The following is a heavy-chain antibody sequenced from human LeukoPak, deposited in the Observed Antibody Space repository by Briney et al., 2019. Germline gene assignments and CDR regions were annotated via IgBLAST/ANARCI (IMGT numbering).Heavy chain of an antibody. CDR3: AKDILTGYQVFDY. Sequence: GGSLRLSCVASGFTFSSYEMNWVRQAPGKGLEWVSAISGSGGSTYYADSVKGRFTISRDNSKNTLYLQMNSLRAEDTAVYYCAKDILTGYQVFDYWGQGTLVTVSS. CDR1: GFTFSSYE. CDR2: ISGSGGST. D-gene: IGHD3-9*01. V-gene: IGHV3-23*01. J-gene: IGHJ4*02.